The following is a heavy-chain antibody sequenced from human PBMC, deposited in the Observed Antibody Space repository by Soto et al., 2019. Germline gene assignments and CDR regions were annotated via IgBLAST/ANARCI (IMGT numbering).Heavy chain of an antibody. V-gene: IGHV1-69*01. D-gene: IGHD5-12*01. CDR3: ASRWLQSYFDY. CDR2: IIPIFGTA. J-gene: IGHJ4*02. Sequence: SLKVSCKGSGCTFSSYAISWVRQAPGQGLEWMGGIIPIFGTANYAQKFQGRVTITADESTSTAYMELSSLRSEDTAVYYCASRWLQSYFDYWGQGTLVTVSS. CDR1: GCTFSSYA.